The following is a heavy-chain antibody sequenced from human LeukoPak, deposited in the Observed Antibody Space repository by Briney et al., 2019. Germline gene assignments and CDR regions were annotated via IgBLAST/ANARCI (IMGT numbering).Heavy chain of an antibody. D-gene: IGHD3-16*01. CDR3: ARHDDDDDFDY. J-gene: IGHJ4*02. Sequence: ASVKVSCKASGYTFTRYAINWLRQAPGQGLEWMGWINMYTANPAYAQGFTERFVFSLDTSVTTAYLQISNLKTEDTAVYYCARHDDDDDFDYWGQGTLVTVSS. CDR2: INMYTANP. CDR1: GYTFTRYA. V-gene: IGHV7-4-1*02.